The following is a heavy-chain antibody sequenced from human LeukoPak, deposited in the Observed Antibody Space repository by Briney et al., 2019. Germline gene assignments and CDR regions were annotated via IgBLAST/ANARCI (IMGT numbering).Heavy chain of an antibody. Sequence: SETLSLTCTVSGGSISSYYWGWIRQPPGKGLEWIGSIYYGGSTYYNPSLKSRVTISVDTSKNQFSLKLSSVTAADTAVYYYASREERSLFDPWGQGTLVTVSS. V-gene: IGHV4-39*01. CDR1: GGSISSYY. D-gene: IGHD1-26*01. J-gene: IGHJ5*02. CDR2: IYYGGST. CDR3: ASREERSLFDP.